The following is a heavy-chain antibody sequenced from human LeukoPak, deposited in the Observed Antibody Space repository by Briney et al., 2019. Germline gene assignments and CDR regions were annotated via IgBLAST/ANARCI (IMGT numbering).Heavy chain of an antibody. CDR2: IYHSGST. CDR3: ARGSYYESYYYYMDV. D-gene: IGHD1-26*01. Sequence: SGTLSLTCAVSGGSISSSNWWSWVRQPPGKGLEWIGEIYHSGSTNYNPSLKSRVTISVDKSKNQFSLKLSSVTAADTAVYYCARGSYYESYYYYMDVWGKGTTVTVSS. J-gene: IGHJ6*03. CDR1: GGSISSSNW. V-gene: IGHV4-4*02.